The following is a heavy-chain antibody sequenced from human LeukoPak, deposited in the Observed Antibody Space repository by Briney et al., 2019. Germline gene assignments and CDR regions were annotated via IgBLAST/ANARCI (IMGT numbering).Heavy chain of an antibody. CDR1: GGTFSSYA. CDR2: IIPIFGTA. CDR3: ASSYGSGSYYMYYYGMDV. D-gene: IGHD3-10*01. Sequence: EASVKVSCKASGGTFSSYAISWVRQAPGQGLEWMGGIIPIFGTANYAQKFQGRVTITADESTSTAYMELSSLRSEDTAVYYCASSYGSGSYYMYYYGMDVWGQGTTVAVSS. V-gene: IGHV1-69*13. J-gene: IGHJ6*02.